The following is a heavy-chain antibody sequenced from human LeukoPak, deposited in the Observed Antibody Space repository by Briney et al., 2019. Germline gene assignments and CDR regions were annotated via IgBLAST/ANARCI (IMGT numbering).Heavy chain of an antibody. CDR1: GYTLTELS. J-gene: IGHJ6*02. Sequence: ASVKVSCKVSGYTLTELSMHWVRQAPGKGLEWMGGFDPEDGETIYAQKFQGRVTMTEDTSTDTAYMELSSLRSEDTAVYYCATVGGYCSSTSCYGSYYYGMDVWGQGTTVTVSS. D-gene: IGHD2-2*03. CDR2: FDPEDGET. CDR3: ATVGGYCSSTSCYGSYYYGMDV. V-gene: IGHV1-24*01.